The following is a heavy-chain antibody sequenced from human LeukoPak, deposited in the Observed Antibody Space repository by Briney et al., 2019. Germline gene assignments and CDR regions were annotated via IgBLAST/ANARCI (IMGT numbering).Heavy chain of an antibody. CDR1: GGSISSGGYY. CDR2: IYYSGST. D-gene: IGHD6-13*01. J-gene: IGHJ4*02. CDR3: ARVTIAAAGPVDY. V-gene: IGHV4-31*03. Sequence: SQTLSLTCTVSGGSISSGGYYWSWIRQHPGKGLEWIGYIYYSGSTYYNPSLKSRVTISVDTSKNQFSLKLSSVTAADTAVYYCARVTIAAAGPVDYWGQGTLVTVSS.